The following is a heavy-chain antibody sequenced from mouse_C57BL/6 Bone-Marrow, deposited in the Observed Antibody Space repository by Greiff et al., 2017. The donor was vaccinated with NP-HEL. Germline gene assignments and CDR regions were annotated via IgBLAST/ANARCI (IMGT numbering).Heavy chain of an antibody. CDR2: IYPRSGNT. CDR3: ARSYSNYVGCYFDY. Sequence: VQLVESGAELARPGASVKLSCKASGYTFTSYGISWVKQRTGQGLEWIGEIYPRSGNTYYNEKFKGKATLTADKSSSTAYMELRSLTSEDSAVYFCARSYSNYVGCYFDYWGQGTTLTVSS. V-gene: IGHV1-81*01. J-gene: IGHJ2*01. CDR1: GYTFTSYG. D-gene: IGHD2-5*01.